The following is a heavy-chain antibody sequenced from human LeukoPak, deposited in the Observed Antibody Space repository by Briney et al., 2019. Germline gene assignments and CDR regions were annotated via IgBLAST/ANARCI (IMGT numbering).Heavy chain of an antibody. CDR3: ARDLLDGFGESWYYYYGMDV. Sequence: PGGSLRLSCAAPGIPFSSFGMHWLRQAPGKGLEWVAFIWYDGSNKYYADSVKGRFTISRDNSKNTLYLQMNSLRAEDTAVYYCARDLLDGFGESWYYYYGMDVWGQGTTVTVSS. CDR2: IWYDGSNK. CDR1: GIPFSSFG. V-gene: IGHV3-33*01. J-gene: IGHJ6*02. D-gene: IGHD3-10*01.